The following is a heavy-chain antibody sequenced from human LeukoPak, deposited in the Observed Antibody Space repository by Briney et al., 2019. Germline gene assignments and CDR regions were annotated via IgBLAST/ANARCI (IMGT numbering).Heavy chain of an antibody. Sequence: GASVKVSCKASGGTFSSFAISWVRQAPGQGLHWMGRIVPVLGTTRYAQKFQGRVTITAAKSTSTAYMELSSLKAEDTAVYYCAREGSFDAFDIWGQGTMVSVSS. CDR2: IVPVLGTT. CDR1: GGTFSSFA. CDR3: AREGSFDAFDI. V-gene: IGHV1-69*04. J-gene: IGHJ3*02.